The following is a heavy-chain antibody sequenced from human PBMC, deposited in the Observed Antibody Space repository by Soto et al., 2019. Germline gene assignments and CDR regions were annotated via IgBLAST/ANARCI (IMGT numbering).Heavy chain of an antibody. V-gene: IGHV3-30*18. Sequence: VGSLRLSCAASGFTFSSYGMHWVRQAPGKGLGWVAVISYDGSNKYYADSVKGRFTISRDNSKNTLYLQMNSLRAEDTAVYYCAKITGTYYYDSSADYWGQGTLVTVSS. CDR1: GFTFSSYG. CDR3: AKITGTYYYDSSADY. CDR2: ISYDGSNK. D-gene: IGHD3-22*01. J-gene: IGHJ4*02.